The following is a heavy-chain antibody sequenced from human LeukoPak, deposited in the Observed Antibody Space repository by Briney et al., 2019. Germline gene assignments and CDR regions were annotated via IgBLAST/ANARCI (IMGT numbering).Heavy chain of an antibody. Sequence: SETLSLTCTVSGGSLSSYYWNWIRQPPGKGLEWIGYIHYSGTNYYNPSLKSRVTISVDTSKSQFSLKLSSVTAADTAVYYCATILGVANPIDYWGQGPWSPSPQ. J-gene: IGHJ4*02. V-gene: IGHV4-59*01. CDR2: IHYSGTN. D-gene: IGHD3-3*01. CDR3: ATILGVANPIDY. CDR1: GGSLSSYY.